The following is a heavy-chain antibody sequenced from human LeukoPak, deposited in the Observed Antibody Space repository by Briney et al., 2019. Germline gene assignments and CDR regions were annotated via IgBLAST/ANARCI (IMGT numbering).Heavy chain of an antibody. CDR2: IIPIFGTA. D-gene: IGHD2-15*01. CDR1: GGTFSSYA. CDR3: AGDYCSGGSCYSGGY. Sequence: SVKVSCKASGGTFSSYAISLVRQAPGQGLEWMGRIIPIFGTANYAQKFQGRVTITTDESTSTAYMELSSLRAEDTAVYYCAGDYCSGGSCYSGGYWGQGTLVTVSS. V-gene: IGHV1-69*05. J-gene: IGHJ4*02.